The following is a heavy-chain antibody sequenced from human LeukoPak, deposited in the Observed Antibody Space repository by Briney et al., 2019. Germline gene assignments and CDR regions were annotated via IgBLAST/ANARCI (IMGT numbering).Heavy chain of an antibody. J-gene: IGHJ4*02. CDR2: INHSGST. V-gene: IGHV4-34*01. Sequence: SETLSLTCAVYGGSVSGYYWSWIRQPPGKGLEWIGEINHSGSTNYNPSLKSRVTISVDTSKNQFSLKLSSVTAADTAVYYCPSFGLGYCSGGSCYSYWGQGTLVTVSS. CDR1: GGSVSGYY. CDR3: PSFGLGYCSGGSCYSY. D-gene: IGHD2-15*01.